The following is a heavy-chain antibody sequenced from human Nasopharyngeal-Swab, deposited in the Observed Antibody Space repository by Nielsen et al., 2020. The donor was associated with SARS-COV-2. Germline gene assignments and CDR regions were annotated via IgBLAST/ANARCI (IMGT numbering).Heavy chain of an antibody. CDR1: GFTFSGYW. Sequence: GESLKISCAASGFTFSGYWMSWVRQAPGKGLEWVANTKQDGGDKYYVDSVKGRFTISRDNVQNSLYLQMNSLRAEDTAVYYCARVGSSSWYFDYWGQGTLVTVSS. D-gene: IGHD6-13*01. V-gene: IGHV3-7*01. CDR3: ARVGSSSWYFDY. J-gene: IGHJ4*02. CDR2: TKQDGGDK.